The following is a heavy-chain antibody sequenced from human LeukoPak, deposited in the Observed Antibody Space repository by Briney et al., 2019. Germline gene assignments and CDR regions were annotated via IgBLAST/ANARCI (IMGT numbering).Heavy chain of an antibody. CDR2: IYSGGST. J-gene: IGHJ5*02. D-gene: IGHD6-6*01. CDR1: GFTVSSNY. V-gene: IGHV3-53*01. CDR3: AREDYSSSSEGTWFDP. Sequence: GGSLRLSCAASGFTVSSNYMSWVRQAPGKGLEWVSVIYSGGSTYYADSVKGRFTISRDNSKNTLYLQMNSLRAEDTAVYYCAREDYSSSSEGTWFDPWGQGTLVTVSS.